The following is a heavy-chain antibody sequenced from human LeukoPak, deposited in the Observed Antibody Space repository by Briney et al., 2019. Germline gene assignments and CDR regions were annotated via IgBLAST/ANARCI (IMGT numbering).Heavy chain of an antibody. CDR3: AKDGSMNYDILTGYYSSTNPLFY. D-gene: IGHD3-9*01. J-gene: IGHJ4*02. V-gene: IGHV3-74*01. Sequence: GGSLRLSCAASGFTFSSYWMHWVRQAPGKGLVWVSRINSDGSSTSYADSVKGRFTISRDNAKNSLYLQMSSLRAEDTAVYYCAKDGSMNYDILTGYYSSTNPLFYWGQGTLVTVSS. CDR1: GFTFSSYW. CDR2: INSDGSST.